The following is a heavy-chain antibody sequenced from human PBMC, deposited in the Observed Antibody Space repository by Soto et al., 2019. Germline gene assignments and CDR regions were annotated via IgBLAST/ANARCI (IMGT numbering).Heavy chain of an antibody. J-gene: IGHJ6*02. CDR3: ARDLGYSSGWYVGLYYYYYYGMDV. V-gene: IGHV1-2*02. D-gene: IGHD6-19*01. Sequence: ASVKVSCKASGYTFTGDYMHWVRQAPGQGLEWMGWINPNSGGTNYAQKFQGRVTMTRDTSISTAYMELSRLRSDDTAVYYCARDLGYSSGWYVGLYYYYYYGMDVWGQGTTVTVSS. CDR1: GYTFTGDY. CDR2: INPNSGGT.